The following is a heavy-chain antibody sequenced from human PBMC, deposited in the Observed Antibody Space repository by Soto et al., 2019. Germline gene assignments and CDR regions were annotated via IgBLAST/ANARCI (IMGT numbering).Heavy chain of an antibody. CDR3: ARGYSSSWYSFDY. CDR1: GGSISSSNW. J-gene: IGHJ4*02. CDR2: IYHSGST. D-gene: IGHD6-13*01. Sequence: PSETLSLTXAVSGGSISSSNWWSWVRQPPGKGLEWIGEIYHSGSTNYNPSLKSRVTISVDKSKNQFSLKLSSVTAADTDVYYCARGYSSSWYSFDYWGQGTLVTSP. V-gene: IGHV4-4*02.